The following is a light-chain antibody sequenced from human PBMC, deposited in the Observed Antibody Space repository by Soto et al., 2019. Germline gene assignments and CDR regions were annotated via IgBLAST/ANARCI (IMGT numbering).Light chain of an antibody. CDR2: GAS. V-gene: IGKV3-20*01. J-gene: IGKJ4*01. CDR3: QQYGSSPLT. CDR1: QSVDIN. Sequence: EIVLTQSPATLSVSPGDRVTLSCRASQSVDINLAWYQQKAGQAPRLLVYGASTKATDMPGRFSGSGSGTDFTLTISRLEPEDFAVYYCQQYGSSPLTFGGGTKVDIK.